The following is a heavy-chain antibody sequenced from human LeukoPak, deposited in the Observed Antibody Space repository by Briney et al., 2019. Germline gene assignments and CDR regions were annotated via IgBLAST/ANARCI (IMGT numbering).Heavy chain of an antibody. V-gene: IGHV3-53*01. Sequence: GGSLRLSCTASGFSVSSNFMSWVRQAPGKGLEWVSVLYSGANTYYADSVKGRFTISRDNSKNTLYLQMNSLRADDTAVYYCARGIRGYSYGPFDYWGQGTLVTVSS. CDR1: GFSVSSNF. CDR2: LYSGANT. CDR3: ARGIRGYSYGPFDY. D-gene: IGHD5-18*01. J-gene: IGHJ4*02.